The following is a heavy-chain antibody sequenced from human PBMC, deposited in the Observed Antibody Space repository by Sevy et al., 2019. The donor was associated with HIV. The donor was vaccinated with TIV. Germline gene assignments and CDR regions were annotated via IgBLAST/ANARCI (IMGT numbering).Heavy chain of an antibody. CDR2: ISSSSSTI. D-gene: IGHD5-12*01. CDR3: ARGWVYSGYDYLGELNFDY. Sequence: GGSLRLSCAASGFTFSSYSMNWVRQAPGKGLEWVSYISSSSSTIYYADSVKGRFTISRDNAKNSLYLQMNSLRDEDTTVYYCARGWVYSGYDYLGELNFDYWGQGTLVTVSS. J-gene: IGHJ4*02. V-gene: IGHV3-48*02. CDR1: GFTFSSYS.